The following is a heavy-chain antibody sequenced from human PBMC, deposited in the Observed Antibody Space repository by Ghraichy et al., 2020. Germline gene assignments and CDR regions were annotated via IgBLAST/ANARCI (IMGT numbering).Heavy chain of an antibody. Sequence: SQTLSLTCTVSGGSISSYYWSWIRQPPGKGLEWIGYIYYSGSTNYNPSLKRRVTISVDTSKNQFSLTLSSVTAADTAVYYCASYDILTGVCYYWCQETLVTVSS. CDR2: IYYSGST. D-gene: IGHD3-9*01. J-gene: IGHJ4*02. V-gene: IGHV4-59*01. CDR3: ASYDILTGVCYY. CDR1: GGSISSYY.